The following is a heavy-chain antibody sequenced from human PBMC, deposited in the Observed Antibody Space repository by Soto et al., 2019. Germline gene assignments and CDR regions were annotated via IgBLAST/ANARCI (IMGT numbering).Heavy chain of an antibody. J-gene: IGHJ4*02. Sequence: QLQLQESGPRLVKPAETLSLTCIVSGGSFSSSTYYGGWIRQPPGKGLEWIGSIFHSGSTYYNPSLKDRVTRSVDSSKNRFYLTLSFVTAADTAVDYSASAPGFKLCDSWGQGTLVTVSS. V-gene: IGHV4-39*01. D-gene: IGHD1-1*01. CDR1: GGSFSSSTYY. CDR2: IFHSGST. CDR3: ASAPGFKLCDS.